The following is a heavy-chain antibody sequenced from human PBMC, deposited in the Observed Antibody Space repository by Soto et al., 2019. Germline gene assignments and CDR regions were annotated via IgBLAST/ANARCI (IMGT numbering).Heavy chain of an antibody. D-gene: IGHD1-1*01. CDR2: MNPNNGNT. J-gene: IGHJ5*02. Sequence: QVQLVQSGAEVKEPGASVKVSCKASEYTFTSYDINWVRQATGQGLEWMGRMNPNNGNTAYAQKFQGRVTMTRTTSISTAYMELSSLRSEDTAVYYCARGADNWNDGYWFDPWGQGTLVTVSS. V-gene: IGHV1-8*01. CDR3: ARGADNWNDGYWFDP. CDR1: EYTFTSYD.